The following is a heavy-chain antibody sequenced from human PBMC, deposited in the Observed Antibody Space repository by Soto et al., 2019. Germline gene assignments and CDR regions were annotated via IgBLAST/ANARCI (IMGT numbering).Heavy chain of an antibody. CDR1: GYTFTTFG. CDR3: ARDYFSRGRLYVPDY. Sequence: QVRLVQSGNEVKKPGASIKVSCQTSGYTFTTFGISWVRQAPGQGLEWMGWISTYNGDTKYAQQFQGRVTMTRDTPTTTTYMELRSPRSDDTAVYYCARDYFSRGRLYVPDYWGQGTVVTVSS. J-gene: IGHJ4*02. CDR2: ISTYNGDT. D-gene: IGHD2-15*01. V-gene: IGHV1-18*01.